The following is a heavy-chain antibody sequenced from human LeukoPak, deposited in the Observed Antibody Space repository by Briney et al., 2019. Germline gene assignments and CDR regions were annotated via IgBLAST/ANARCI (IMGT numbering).Heavy chain of an antibody. CDR2: IKYSGSI. J-gene: IGHJ6*02. V-gene: IGHV4-39*07. CDR3: ALMYGDYYYYGMDV. D-gene: IGHD2-8*01. CDR1: GGSISTSSYY. Sequence: SETLSLTCTVSGGSISTSSYYWGWIRQPPGKGLEWIGSIKYSGSIYYNPSLKSRVTMSVDTSKNQFSLRLSSVTAADTAVYYCALMYGDYYYYGMDVWGQGTTVTVSS.